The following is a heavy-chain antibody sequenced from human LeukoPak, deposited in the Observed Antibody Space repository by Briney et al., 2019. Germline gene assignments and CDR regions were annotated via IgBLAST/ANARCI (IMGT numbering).Heavy chain of an antibody. V-gene: IGHV3-23*01. CDR2: ISGSGHST. Sequence: GGSLRLSCAASGFTFNSYAMNWVRQAPERGLEWVSAISGSGHSTYYADSVKGRFSISRDNSKNTLYLQMNSLRAEDTAIYYCAKVRMITMIAYDAFDIWGQGSMVTVSS. CDR1: GFTFNSYA. J-gene: IGHJ3*02. CDR3: AKVRMITMIAYDAFDI. D-gene: IGHD3-22*01.